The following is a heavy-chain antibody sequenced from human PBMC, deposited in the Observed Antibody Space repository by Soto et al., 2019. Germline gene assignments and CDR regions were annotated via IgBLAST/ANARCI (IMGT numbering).Heavy chain of an antibody. V-gene: IGHV3-15*01. J-gene: IGHJ6*02. CDR3: TTGVGATGFDYYYNGTDV. CDR1: GFTFRSAW. CDR2: VKSKSDGEAT. Sequence: EAQLVESGGGVVKPGGSLRLSCGASGFTFRSAWMSWVRQAPGKGLEWVGRVKSKSDGEATDYCAPVKGRFIISRDDSKNTRNLQLNSLKTEDTGVYFCTTGVGATGFDYYYNGTDVWGRGTTVTVSS. D-gene: IGHD1-1*01.